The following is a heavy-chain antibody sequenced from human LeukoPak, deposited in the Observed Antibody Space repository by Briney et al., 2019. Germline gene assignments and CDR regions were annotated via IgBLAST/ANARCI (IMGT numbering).Heavy chain of an antibody. D-gene: IGHD4-17*01. CDR3: ARDEDYGIFVNVDY. V-gene: IGHV1-18*01. J-gene: IGHJ4*02. Sequence: ASVKVSCKASGYSFVLYGISWVRQAPGQGPEWMGWISTYNGNIKYAEKFQGRVTMTTDTPTSTAYMELRSLRSDDTAVYYCARDEDYGIFVNVDYWGQGTLVTVSS. CDR1: GYSFVLYG. CDR2: ISTYNGNI.